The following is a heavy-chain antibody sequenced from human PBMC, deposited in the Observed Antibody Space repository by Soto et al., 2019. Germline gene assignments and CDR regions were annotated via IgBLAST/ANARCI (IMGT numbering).Heavy chain of an antibody. D-gene: IGHD6-13*01. V-gene: IGHV3-23*01. J-gene: IGHJ4*02. CDR1: GFTFSTYA. CDR2: ISDSGDST. Sequence: GGSLRLSCAASGFTFSTYAMNWVRQAPGKGLEWVSTISDSGDSTYHADSVKGRFTISRDNSKNTLYLHMNGLRAEDTAPFYCVKSSSNSYASYFDSWGQGTLVTVSS. CDR3: VKSSSNSYASYFDS.